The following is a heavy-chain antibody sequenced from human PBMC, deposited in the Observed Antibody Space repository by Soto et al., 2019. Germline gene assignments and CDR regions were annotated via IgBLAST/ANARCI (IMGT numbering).Heavy chain of an antibody. CDR3: ARDLRGTNYYYYGRDV. CDR2: INPNSGGT. D-gene: IGHD1-1*01. J-gene: IGHJ6*02. V-gene: IGHV1-2*04. CDR1: GYTFTGYY. Sequence: ASVKVSCKASGYTFTGYYMHWVRQAPGQGLEWMGWINPNSGGTNYAQKFQGWVTMTRDTSISTAYMELSRLRSDDTAVYYCARDLRGTNYYYYGRDVWGQGTTGTFS.